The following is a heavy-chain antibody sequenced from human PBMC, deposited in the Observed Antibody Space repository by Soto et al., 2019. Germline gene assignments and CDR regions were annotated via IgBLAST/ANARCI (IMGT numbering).Heavy chain of an antibody. V-gene: IGHV1-18*01. Sequence: ASVKVSCKASGYTFTSYGISWVRQAPGQGLEWMGWISPYNGNTNYAQKLQGRVTMTTDTSTSTAYMDLRSLRSDDTAVYYCARGIGGWFGVAYYYGMEVWGQGTTVTVSS. CDR1: GYTFTSYG. D-gene: IGHD3-10*01. CDR2: ISPYNGNT. CDR3: ARGIGGWFGVAYYYGMEV. J-gene: IGHJ6*02.